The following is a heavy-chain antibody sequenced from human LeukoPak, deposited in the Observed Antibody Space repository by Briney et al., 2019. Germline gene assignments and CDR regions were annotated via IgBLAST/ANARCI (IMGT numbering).Heavy chain of an antibody. D-gene: IGHD3-9*01. J-gene: IGHJ4*02. Sequence: SVKVSCKASGGTFSSYAISWVRQAPGQGLEWMGGIIPIFGTANYAQKFQGRVTITADESTSTAYMELSSLRSEDTAVYYCARVLAYDILTGYLYYLDYWGQGTLVTVSS. CDR2: IIPIFGTA. CDR1: GGTFSSYA. CDR3: ARVLAYDILTGYLYYLDY. V-gene: IGHV1-69*13.